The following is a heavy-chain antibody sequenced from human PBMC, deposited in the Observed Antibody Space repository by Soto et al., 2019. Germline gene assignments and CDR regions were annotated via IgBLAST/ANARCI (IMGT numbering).Heavy chain of an antibody. CDR2: IDPNSGGT. CDR1: RYTFTGYY. J-gene: IGHJ4*02. V-gene: IGHV1-2*02. D-gene: IGHD1-26*01. CDR3: ARVMSGSDLGHGYCFDY. Sequence: GASVKVSCKASRYTFTGYYMHWVRQAPGQGLEWMGWIDPNSGGTDYAQKFQGRVTMTRDTSISTAYMELSRLRVDDTAVYYCARVMSGSDLGHGYCFDYWGQGTLVTVSS.